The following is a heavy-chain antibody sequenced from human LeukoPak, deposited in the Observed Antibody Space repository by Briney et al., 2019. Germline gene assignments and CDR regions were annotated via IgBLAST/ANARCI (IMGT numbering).Heavy chain of an antibody. CDR3: AYGGNSGTFDV. V-gene: IGHV4-59*03. CDR1: GGSISSYY. Sequence: SETLSLTCTVSGGSISSYYWSWIRQPPGKGLEWIGYIYYSGSTNYNPSLKSRVTMSVDMFKNQLSLKLRSVTAADTAVYYCAYGGNSGTFDVWGQGTMVTVSS. D-gene: IGHD4-23*01. J-gene: IGHJ3*01. CDR2: IYYSGST.